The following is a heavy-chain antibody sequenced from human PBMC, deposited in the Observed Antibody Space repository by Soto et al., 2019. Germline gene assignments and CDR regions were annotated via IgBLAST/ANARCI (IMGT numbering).Heavy chain of an antibody. Sequence: QVQLQESGPGLVKPSQTLSLTCTVSGGSISSGDYYWSWIRQPPGKGLEWIGYIYYSGSTYYNPSLKSRVTIQVEXSKNQFSLKLSSVTAADTAVYYCARVTMGRGVIPYWGQGTLVTVSS. CDR1: GGSISSGDYY. CDR3: ARVTMGRGVIPY. V-gene: IGHV4-30-4*01. D-gene: IGHD3-10*01. CDR2: IYYSGST. J-gene: IGHJ4*02.